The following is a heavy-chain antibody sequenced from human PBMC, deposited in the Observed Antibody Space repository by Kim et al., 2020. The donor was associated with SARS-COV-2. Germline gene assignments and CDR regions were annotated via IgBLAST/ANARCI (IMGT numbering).Heavy chain of an antibody. V-gene: IGHV7-4-1*02. Sequence: ASVKVSCKPTGYTFTRYALNWVRQAPGQGLEWMGWINTNSGNPTYAQGFTARLLFSLDTSVSTAYLQISSLKAEDTDVYYCARVFDSDGPNSYYYYMDVWGKGTTVTVSS. CDR3: ARVFDSDGPNSYYYYMDV. CDR1: GYTFTRYA. D-gene: IGHD3-9*01. CDR2: INTNSGNP. J-gene: IGHJ6*03.